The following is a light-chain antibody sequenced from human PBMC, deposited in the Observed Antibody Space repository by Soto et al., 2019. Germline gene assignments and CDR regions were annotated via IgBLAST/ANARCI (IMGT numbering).Light chain of an antibody. J-gene: IGKJ3*01. CDR3: QQGFT. V-gene: IGKV3-11*01. CDR1: QSVSSY. CDR2: DAS. Sequence: EVVMTQSPATLSVSPGERATLSCRASQSVSSYLAWYQQKPGQAPRLLIYDASNRATGIPDRFSGSGSGTDFTLTISRLEPEDFAVYYCQQGFTFGPGTKVDIK.